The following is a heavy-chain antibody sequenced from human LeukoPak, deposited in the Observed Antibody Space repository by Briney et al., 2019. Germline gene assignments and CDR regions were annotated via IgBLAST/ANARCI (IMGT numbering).Heavy chain of an antibody. D-gene: IGHD3-3*01. J-gene: IGHJ4*02. CDR2: IYYSGST. CDR3: ARVTGFGVVMVDY. Sequence: MPSETLSLTCTVSGGSISIGGYYWSWIRQHPGKGLEWIGYIYYSGSTYYTPSFKSRVTRSVDTSKNQVSLNLSSVTAADTAVYYCARVTGFGVVMVDYWGQGTLVTVSS. CDR1: GGSISIGGYY. V-gene: IGHV4-31*03.